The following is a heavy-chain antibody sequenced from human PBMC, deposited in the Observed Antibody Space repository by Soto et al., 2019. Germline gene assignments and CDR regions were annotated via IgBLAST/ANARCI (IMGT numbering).Heavy chain of an antibody. CDR3: ARLTRGVYDLDRLWEKFDY. Sequence: QITVKESGLTLVKPTQTLTLTCTFSGFSLSTNGMGVGWIRQSPGKALEWLALIYWDDDKRYSPSLRSRLTITQDTSKTQGDLTMTNMDPVDTATYYWARLTRGVYDLDRLWEKFDYWGQGTLVTVSS. J-gene: IGHJ4*02. V-gene: IGHV2-5*02. D-gene: IGHD5-12*01. CDR2: IYWDDDK. CDR1: GFSLSTNGMG.